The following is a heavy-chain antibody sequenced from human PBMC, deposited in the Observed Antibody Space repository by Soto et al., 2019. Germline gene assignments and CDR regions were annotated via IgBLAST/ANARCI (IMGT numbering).Heavy chain of an antibody. CDR1: GFTFSSYG. CDR2: ISYDGSNK. Sequence: GGSLRLSCAGSGFTFSSYGMDCVRQAPGKGLEWVAVISYDGSNKYYVDSVKGRFTISRDNSKNTLYLQMNSLRAEDTAVYYCAKDRMGAGIRGYFDYWGQGMLVTVSX. V-gene: IGHV3-30*18. J-gene: IGHJ4*02. CDR3: AKDRMGAGIRGYFDY. D-gene: IGHD3-10*01.